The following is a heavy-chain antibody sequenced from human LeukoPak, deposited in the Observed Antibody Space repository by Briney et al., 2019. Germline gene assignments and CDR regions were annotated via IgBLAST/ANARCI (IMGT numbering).Heavy chain of an antibody. D-gene: IGHD3-22*01. CDR2: IYDSGST. CDR3: ARDYYDSSGYFQVFDY. Sequence: SETLSLTCTVSGASISSYYWSWIRQPPGKGLEWIGYIYDSGSTNYNPPLKSRVTISVDTSKNQFSLKLSSVTAADAAVYYCARDYYDSSGYFQVFDYWGQGTLVTVSS. CDR1: GASISSYY. J-gene: IGHJ4*02. V-gene: IGHV4-59*01.